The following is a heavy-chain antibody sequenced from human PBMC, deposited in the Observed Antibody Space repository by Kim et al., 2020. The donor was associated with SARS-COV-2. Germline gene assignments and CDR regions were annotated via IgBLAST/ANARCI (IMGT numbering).Heavy chain of an antibody. Sequence: YADSVKGRFTISRDNAKNALYLHMNSLRAEDTAVYYCARGGVIGGYDYGDWGQGTLVTVSS. D-gene: IGHD5-12*01. CDR3: ARGGVIGGYDYGD. J-gene: IGHJ4*02. V-gene: IGHV3-11*06.